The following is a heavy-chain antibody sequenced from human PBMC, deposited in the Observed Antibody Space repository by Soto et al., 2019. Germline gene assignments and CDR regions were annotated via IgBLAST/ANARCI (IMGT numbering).Heavy chain of an antibody. V-gene: IGHV4-61*01. J-gene: IGHJ4*02. Sequence: SETLSLTCTVSGGSVSSGSYYWSWIRQPPGKGLEWIGYIYYSGSTNYNPSIKSRVTISVDTSKNQFSLKLSSVTAADTAVYYCARSPFHCSSTSCYLFDYWGQGTLVTVSS. CDR1: GGSVSSGSYY. CDR3: ARSPFHCSSTSCYLFDY. CDR2: IYYSGST. D-gene: IGHD2-2*01.